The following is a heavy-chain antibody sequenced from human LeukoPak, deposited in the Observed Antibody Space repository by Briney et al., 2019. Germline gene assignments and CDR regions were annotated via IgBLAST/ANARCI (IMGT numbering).Heavy chain of an antibody. D-gene: IGHD3-3*01. CDR1: GFTFSSYW. J-gene: IGHJ4*02. CDR2: IKQDGSEK. Sequence: GGSLRLSCAASGFTFSSYWMSWVRQAPGKGLEWVANIKQDGSEKYYVDSVKGRFTISRDNAKNSLYLQMNSLRAEDTAVYYCARDHYDFWSGYYNSCSGIGYWGQGTLVTVSS. V-gene: IGHV3-7*01. CDR3: ARDHYDFWSGYYNSCSGIGY.